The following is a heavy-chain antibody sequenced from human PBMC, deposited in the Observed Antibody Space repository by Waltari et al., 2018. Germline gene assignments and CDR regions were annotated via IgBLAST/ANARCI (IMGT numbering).Heavy chain of an antibody. CDR2: ISSTSSNI. J-gene: IGHJ4*02. D-gene: IGHD1-26*01. Sequence: DVQLVESGGGLVPPGGPMGRSCVTSGLSFSSRSKIWVRQASGKGLEWVSYISSTSSNINYAGSVKVRFTICRDNSKNSLYLQMNSLRAEDTAVYYCASWMGVPPGYWGQGTLVTVSS. CDR3: ASWMGVPPGY. V-gene: IGHV3-48*04. CDR1: GLSFSSRS.